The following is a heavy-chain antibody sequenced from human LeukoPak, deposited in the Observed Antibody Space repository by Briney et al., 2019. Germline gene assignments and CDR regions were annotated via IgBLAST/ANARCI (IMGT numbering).Heavy chain of an antibody. Sequence: SVKVSCKASGGTFSSYAISWVRQAPGQGLEWMGRIIPILGIANYAQKFQGRVTITADKSTSTAYMELNSLRSEDTAVYYCARNYDSSGYYYFVWGQGTLVTVSS. CDR2: IIPILGIA. CDR1: GGTFSSYA. CDR3: ARNYDSSGYYYFV. D-gene: IGHD3-22*01. J-gene: IGHJ4*02. V-gene: IGHV1-69*04.